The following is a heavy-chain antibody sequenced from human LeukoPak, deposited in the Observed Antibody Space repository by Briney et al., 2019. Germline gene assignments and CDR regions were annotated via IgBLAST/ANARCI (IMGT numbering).Heavy chain of an antibody. J-gene: IGHJ3*02. CDR1: GGSFSGYY. V-gene: IGHV4-59*01. CDR2: IYYSGST. CDR3: ASNCGVDAFDI. Sequence: PSETLSLTCAVYGGSFSGYYWSWIRQPPGKGLEWIGYIYYSGSTNYNPSLRSRVTISVDTSKNQFSLKLSSVTAADTAVYYCASNCGVDAFDIWGQGTMVTVSS. D-gene: IGHD4-17*01.